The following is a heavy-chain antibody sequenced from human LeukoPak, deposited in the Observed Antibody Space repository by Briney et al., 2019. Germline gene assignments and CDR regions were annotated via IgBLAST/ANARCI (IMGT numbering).Heavy chain of an antibody. CDR1: GGSISSSSYY. CDR2: IYYSGST. CDR3: ARLRRGYYYYYYMDV. J-gene: IGHJ6*03. D-gene: IGHD1-14*01. Sequence: SETLSLTCTVSGGSISSSSYYWGWIRQPPGKGLEWIGSIYYSGSTYYNPSLKSRVTISVDTSKNQFSLKPSSVTAADTAVYYCARLRRGYYYYYYMDVWGKGTTVTISS. V-gene: IGHV4-39*07.